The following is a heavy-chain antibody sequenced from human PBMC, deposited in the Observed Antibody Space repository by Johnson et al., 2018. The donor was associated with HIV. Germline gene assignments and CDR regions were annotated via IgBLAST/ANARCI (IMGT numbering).Heavy chain of an antibody. D-gene: IGHD3/OR15-3a*01. Sequence: VQLLESGGGFVKPGGSLRLSCAASGFTFSNAWMSWVRQAPGKGLEWVSVIYTGGSTYYADSVKGRFTISRDNSKNTLDLQMNNLRAEDTAVYYCARDPGLYYDIWVSAFDIWGQGTMVTVSS. CDR1: GFTFSNAW. CDR2: IYTGGST. CDR3: ARDPGLYYDIWVSAFDI. V-gene: IGHV3-66*01. J-gene: IGHJ3*02.